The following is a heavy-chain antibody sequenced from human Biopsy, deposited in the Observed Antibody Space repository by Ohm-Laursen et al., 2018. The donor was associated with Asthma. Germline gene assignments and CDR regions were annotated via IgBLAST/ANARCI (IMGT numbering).Heavy chain of an antibody. CDR3: ARQSGQDYGDSSGFDI. J-gene: IGHJ3*02. V-gene: IGHV3-30*03. Sequence: SLRLSCAASGFVFSQCGMHWVRRGLGKGLEWVALVSSDGHNKYYEDSVKGRFTISRDNSRNRLYLQINRLTVEDSAVYFCARQSGQDYGDSSGFDIWGQGTKVAVSS. CDR2: VSSDGHNK. D-gene: IGHD3-22*01. CDR1: GFVFSQCG.